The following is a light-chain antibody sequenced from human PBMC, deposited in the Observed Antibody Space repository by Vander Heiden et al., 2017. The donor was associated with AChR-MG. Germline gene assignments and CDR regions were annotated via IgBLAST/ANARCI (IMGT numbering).Light chain of an antibody. V-gene: IGLV4-69*01. J-gene: IGLJ1*01. CDR1: SGHSSYA. Sequence: QLVLTQSPSASASLGASVKLTCTLSSGHSSYAIAWQQQQPEKGPRYLMKLNRDGSHSKGDGIPDRFSGSSSGAERYLTISSLQSEDEADYYCQTWGTGIQVFGTGTKVTVL. CDR3: QTWGTGIQV. CDR2: LNRDGSH.